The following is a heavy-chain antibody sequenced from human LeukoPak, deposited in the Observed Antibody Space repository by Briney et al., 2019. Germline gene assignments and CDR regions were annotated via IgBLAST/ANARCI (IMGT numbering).Heavy chain of an antibody. CDR1: GFTFSSYS. J-gene: IGHJ4*02. V-gene: IGHV3-48*04. Sequence: GGSLRLSCAASGFTFSSYSMNWVRQAPGKGLEGVSFISSSSSTIYYADSVKGRFTISRDNAKNSLYLQMNSLRAEDTAVYYCARDRGGSYSAIDYWGQGTLVTASS. CDR3: ARDRGGSYSAIDY. D-gene: IGHD1-26*01. CDR2: ISSSSSTI.